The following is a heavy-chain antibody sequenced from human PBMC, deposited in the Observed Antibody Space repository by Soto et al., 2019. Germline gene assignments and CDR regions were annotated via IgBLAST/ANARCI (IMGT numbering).Heavy chain of an antibody. D-gene: IGHD3-10*01. V-gene: IGHV4-59*01. CDR1: GGSISSYY. Sequence: QVQLQESGPGLVKPSETLSLTCTVSGGSISSYYWSWIRQPPGKGLEWIGYIYYSGSTNYNPSLKSRVTISVDTSKNQFSLKLSSVTAADTAVYYCARSWGDYFDYWGQGILVTVSS. J-gene: IGHJ4*02. CDR3: ARSWGDYFDY. CDR2: IYYSGST.